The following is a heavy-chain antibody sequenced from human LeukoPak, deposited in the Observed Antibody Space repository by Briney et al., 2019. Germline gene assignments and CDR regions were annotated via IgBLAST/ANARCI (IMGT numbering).Heavy chain of an antibody. J-gene: IGHJ4*02. CDR2: ITYDGTNK. CDR1: GFTFDSYA. D-gene: IGHD4-23*01. CDR3: AKEKGGTSGVDY. Sequence: GGSLRLSCAASGFTFDSYALHWVRQAPGKGLEWLAIITYDGTNKYYADSVKGRFTISRDNSKNTLYLQMNSLRAGDTAVYYCAKEKGGTSGVDYWGQGTLVTVSS. V-gene: IGHV3-30-3*01.